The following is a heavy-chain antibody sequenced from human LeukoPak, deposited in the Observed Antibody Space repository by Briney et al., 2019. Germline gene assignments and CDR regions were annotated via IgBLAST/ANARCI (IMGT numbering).Heavy chain of an antibody. CDR1: GFTFSDYW. D-gene: IGHD3-10*01. CDR3: ARDRGPRTGFMVREAYDY. Sequence: PGGSLRLSCAASGFTFSDYWIHWVRQAPGKGLVWVSRINTDGSITNYADSVKGRFSISRDNAKNTLYLQMSSLGAEDTVVYYCARDRGPRTGFMVREAYDYWGQGTLVTVSS. V-gene: IGHV3-74*01. J-gene: IGHJ4*02. CDR2: INTDGSIT.